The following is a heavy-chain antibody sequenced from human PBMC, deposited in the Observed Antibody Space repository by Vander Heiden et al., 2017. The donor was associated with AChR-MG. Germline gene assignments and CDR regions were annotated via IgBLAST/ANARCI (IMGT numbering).Heavy chain of an antibody. D-gene: IGHD2-15*01. CDR1: GFTFSSYA. Sequence: QVQLVESGGGVVQPGRSLRLSCAASGFTFSSYAMHWVRQAPGKGLEWVAVISYDGSKKYYADSVKGRFTISRDNSKNTLYLQMNSLRAEDTAVYYCARGVVVPDYWGQGTLVTVSS. CDR3: ARGVVVPDY. J-gene: IGHJ4*02. CDR2: ISYDGSKK. V-gene: IGHV3-30-3*01.